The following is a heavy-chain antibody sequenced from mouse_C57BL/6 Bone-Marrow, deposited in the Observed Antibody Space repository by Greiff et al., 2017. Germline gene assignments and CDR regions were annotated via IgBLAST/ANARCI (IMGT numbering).Heavy chain of an antibody. CDR2: IYPGSGGT. CDR3: ARRRLLRLYARDY. CDR1: GYTFTSYW. V-gene: IGHV1-55*01. D-gene: IGHD2-4*01. Sequence: VQLQQPGAELVKPGASVKMSCKASGYTFTSYWITWVKQRPGQGLEWIGDIYPGSGGTNYNEKFKSKAPLTVDTSSSTAYMQLSSLTSEDSAVYYCARRRLLRLYARDYWGQGTSVTVSS. J-gene: IGHJ4*01.